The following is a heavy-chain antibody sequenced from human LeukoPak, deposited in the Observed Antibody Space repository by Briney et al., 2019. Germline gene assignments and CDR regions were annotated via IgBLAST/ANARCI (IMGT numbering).Heavy chain of an antibody. CDR2: ISSTGNYI. CDR3: AFGEGYKVDY. Sequence: GGSLRLSCAASGFTFSTYSMNWVRQAPGKGLEWVSSISSTGNYIYYVDSVKGRFTISRDNANNSLYLQMNSLRAEDTAVYYCAFGEGYKVDYWGQGTLVTVSS. D-gene: IGHD3-10*01. V-gene: IGHV3-21*01. CDR1: GFTFSTYS. J-gene: IGHJ4*02.